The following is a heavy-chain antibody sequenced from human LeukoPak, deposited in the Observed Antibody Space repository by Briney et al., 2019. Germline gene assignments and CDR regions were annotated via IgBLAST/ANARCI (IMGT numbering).Heavy chain of an antibody. V-gene: IGHV3-7*01. CDR3: ATDRRLGYCSSTSCYPYYYYGMDV. D-gene: IGHD2-2*01. CDR1: GFTFSSYW. CDR2: IKQDGSEK. Sequence: GGSLRLSCAASGFTFSSYWMSWVRQAPGKGLEWVANIKQDGSEKYYVDYVKGRSTISRDNAKNSLYLQMNSLRAEDTAVYYCATDRRLGYCSSTSCYPYYYYGMDVWGQGTTVTVSS. J-gene: IGHJ6*02.